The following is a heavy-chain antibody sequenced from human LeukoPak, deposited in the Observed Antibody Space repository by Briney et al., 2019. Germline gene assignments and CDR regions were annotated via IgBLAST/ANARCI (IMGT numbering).Heavy chain of an antibody. CDR1: GFTFSSYA. J-gene: IGHJ2*01. CDR3: ASDSTGYWYFDL. Sequence: GRSLRLSCAASGFTFSSYAMHWVRQAPGKGLEWVAVISYDGSNKYYADSVKGRFTISRDNSKNSLYLQMNSLRAEDTAVYYCASDSTGYWYFDLWGRGTLVSVSS. D-gene: IGHD3-3*02. CDR2: ISYDGSNK. V-gene: IGHV3-30-3*01.